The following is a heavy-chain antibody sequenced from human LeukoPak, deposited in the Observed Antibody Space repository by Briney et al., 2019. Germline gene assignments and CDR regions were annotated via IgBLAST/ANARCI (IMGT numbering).Heavy chain of an antibody. CDR3: ARESGRHYGSLDY. CDR2: IYYSGST. CDR1: GVSVSQFF. V-gene: IGHV4-59*02. J-gene: IGHJ4*02. Sequence: PSETLSLTCSVSGVSVSQFFWSWIRQSPGLQLEWIGYIYYSGSTYYNPSLKSRVTISVDTSKNQFSLKLSSVTAADTAVYYCARESGRHYGSLDYWGQGTLVTVSS. D-gene: IGHD3-10*01.